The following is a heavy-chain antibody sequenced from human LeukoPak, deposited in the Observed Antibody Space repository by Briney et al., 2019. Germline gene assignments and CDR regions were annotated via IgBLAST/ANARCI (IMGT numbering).Heavy chain of an antibody. J-gene: IGHJ6*03. CDR2: INGSGVST. V-gene: IGHV3-23*01. Sequence: GGSLRLSCAASGLTFSSYAMAWVRQAPGKGLEWVSNINGSGVSTHYGDSVKGRFTISRDNSKNTLYLRMNSLRGEDTAVYYCAIQYIEVNYYYHMDVWGTGTTVSVSS. CDR1: GLTFSSYA. D-gene: IGHD5-18*01. CDR3: AIQYIEVNYYYHMDV.